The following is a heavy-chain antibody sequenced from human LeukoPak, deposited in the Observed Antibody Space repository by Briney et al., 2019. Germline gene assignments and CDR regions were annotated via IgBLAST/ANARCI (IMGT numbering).Heavy chain of an antibody. CDR1: GYSFTSYW. CDR2: IYPGDSDT. D-gene: IGHD4-11*01. J-gene: IGHJ4*02. Sequence: GESLKISCKGSGYSFTSYWIGWVRQMPGKGLECMGIIYPGDSDTRYSPSFQGQVTISADKSISTAYLQWSSLKASDTAMYYCARSPIYSNYLFDYWGQGTLVTVSS. CDR3: ARSPIYSNYLFDY. V-gene: IGHV5-51*01.